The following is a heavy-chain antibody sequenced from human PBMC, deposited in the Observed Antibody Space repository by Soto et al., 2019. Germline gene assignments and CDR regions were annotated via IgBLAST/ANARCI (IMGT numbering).Heavy chain of an antibody. V-gene: IGHV3-30*18. Sequence: QVQLVESGGGVVQPGRSLRLSCAASGFTFRSFGMYWVRQAPGKGLEWVAVISDDGSNRYYADSVKGRITISRDNSKNTLYLQMNSLRAEDTAVYYCAKGSYAGSIYYYCGMDVWGQGTTVTVSS. D-gene: IGHD2-2*01. CDR1: GFTFRSFG. J-gene: IGHJ6*02. CDR2: ISDDGSNR. CDR3: AKGSYAGSIYYYCGMDV.